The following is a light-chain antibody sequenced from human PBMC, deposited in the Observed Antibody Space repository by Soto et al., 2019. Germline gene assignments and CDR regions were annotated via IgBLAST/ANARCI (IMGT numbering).Light chain of an antibody. Sequence: QSALTQPASVSGSPGQSITISCTGTSSDIGGYNYVSWYQHHPGKAPKLMIYEVSHRPSGVSTRFSGSKSGNTASLTISGLQAEDEADYYCSSFRSGGTLGVLGGGTKLTVL. CDR1: SSDIGGYNY. J-gene: IGLJ3*02. CDR3: SSFRSGGTLGV. V-gene: IGLV2-14*01. CDR2: EVS.